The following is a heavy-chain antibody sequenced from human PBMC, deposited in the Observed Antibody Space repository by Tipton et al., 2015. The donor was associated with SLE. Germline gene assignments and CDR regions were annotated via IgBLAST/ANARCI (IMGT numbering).Heavy chain of an antibody. Sequence: QLVQSGAEVKKPGASVKVSCKASGYTFTSYYMYWVRQAPGQGLEWMGIINPSGGSTNYAQKFQGRDTMTRDTSTSTVYMELSSLRCGGPGVYYCARAVWEGIAARQPFDCWGQGALVPVSS. D-gene: IGHD6-6*01. CDR2: INPSGGST. J-gene: IGHJ4*02. CDR1: GYTFTSYY. CDR3: ARAVWEGIAARQPFDC. V-gene: IGHV1-46*01.